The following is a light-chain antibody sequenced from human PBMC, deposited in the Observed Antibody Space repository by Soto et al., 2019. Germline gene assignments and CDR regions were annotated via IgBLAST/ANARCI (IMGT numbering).Light chain of an antibody. Sequence: EIVMTQSPATLSVSPGERATLSCRASQSVSSNLAWYQQQPGQAPRLLIHGAYTRATGIPARFSGSGTGTEFTLTISSLQSEDFAVYCCQQYNGWLQLTFGGGTRVEIK. CDR1: QSVSSN. J-gene: IGKJ4*01. CDR2: GAY. CDR3: QQYNGWLQLT. V-gene: IGKV3-15*01.